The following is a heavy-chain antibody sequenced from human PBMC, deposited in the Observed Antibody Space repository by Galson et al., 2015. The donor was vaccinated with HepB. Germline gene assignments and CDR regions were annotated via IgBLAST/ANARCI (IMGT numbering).Heavy chain of an antibody. J-gene: IGHJ4*02. CDR1: GSTFTDDY. CDR3: ATGRSKANY. Sequence: VKVSCKVSGSTFTDDYTHWVQQAPGKGLEWMGLIDPEVGETIYAEKFQGRITITADTSTDTAYMELSSLRSEDTAIYYCATGRSKANYWGQGTLVSVSS. V-gene: IGHV1-69-2*01. D-gene: IGHD5-12*01. CDR2: IDPEVGET.